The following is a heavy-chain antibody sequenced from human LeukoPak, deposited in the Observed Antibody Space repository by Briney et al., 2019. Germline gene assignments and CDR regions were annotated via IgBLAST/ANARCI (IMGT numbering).Heavy chain of an antibody. V-gene: IGHV3-21*01. D-gene: IGHD2-21*01. CDR1: GFTFSSYS. CDR3: ARVVHTGGTPANDY. J-gene: IGHJ4*02. CDR2: ISSSSSYI. Sequence: GGPLRLSCAASGFTFSSYSMNWVRQAPGKGLEWVSSISSSSSYIYYADSVKGRFTISRDNAKNSLYLQMNSLRAEDTAVYYCARVVHTGGTPANDYWGQGTLVTISS.